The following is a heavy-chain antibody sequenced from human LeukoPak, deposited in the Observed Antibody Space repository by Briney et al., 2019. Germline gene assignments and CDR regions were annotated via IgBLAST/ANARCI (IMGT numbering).Heavy chain of an antibody. CDR1: GFTFSSYA. CDR3: ATYSGPDKWDASDM. CDR2: IRVDGSTE. V-gene: IGHV3-7*01. J-gene: IGHJ3*02. D-gene: IGHD1-26*01. Sequence: PGGSLRLSCAASGFTFSSYAMTWVRQALGKGLEWVATIRVDGSTEYPVDSMKGRFTISRDNAKNSLHLQMNSLRAEDTADYYCATYSGPDKWDASDMWGQGTLVTVSS.